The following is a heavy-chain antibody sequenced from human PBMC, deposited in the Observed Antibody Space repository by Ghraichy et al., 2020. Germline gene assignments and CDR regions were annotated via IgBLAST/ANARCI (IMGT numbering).Heavy chain of an antibody. V-gene: IGHV4-59*02. Sequence: SETLSLTCTVSGTSVRSYFWSWIRQPPGKGLEWIGDIFYSGSTNYNPSLKSRVTISIDASSNQFSLNLSSVTAADTAVYYCARMGGYKDPLWYWGQGTLVAFSS. CDR2: IFYSGST. J-gene: IGHJ4*02. D-gene: IGHD3-10*01. CDR3: ARMGGYKDPLWY. CDR1: GTSVRSYF.